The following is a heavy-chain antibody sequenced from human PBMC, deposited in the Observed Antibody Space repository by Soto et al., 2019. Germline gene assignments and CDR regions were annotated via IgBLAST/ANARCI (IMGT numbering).Heavy chain of an antibody. V-gene: IGHV4-59*01. D-gene: IGHD5-18*01. J-gene: IGHJ4*02. CDR1: GGSITGYY. CDR2: VFYTGNT. Sequence: QVQLQESGPGLVKPSETLSLTCTVSGGSITGYYWSWIRQPPGKGLEWIGYVFYTGNTNYNPSLKRRVTISVDTSANQFSLRLSSVTAADTAVYYCARSGDSFGFTDYWGQGTLVTVSS. CDR3: ARSGDSFGFTDY.